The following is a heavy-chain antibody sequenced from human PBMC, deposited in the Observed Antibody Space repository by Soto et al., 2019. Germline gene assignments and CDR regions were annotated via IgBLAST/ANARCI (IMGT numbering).Heavy chain of an antibody. J-gene: IGHJ4*02. Sequence: EVQLLESGGVLVQPGGSLRLSCAASGFTFNNYTMGWVRQAPGKGLEWVSAITDSGDDTYYIDSVKGRFTISRDNSKSTLYLQMNSLRAEDTAIYYCAKLGSSSWSPHYYFDDWGQGTLVTVSS. D-gene: IGHD2-2*01. CDR1: GFTFNNYT. CDR3: AKLGSSSWSPHYYFDD. V-gene: IGHV3-23*01. CDR2: ITDSGDDT.